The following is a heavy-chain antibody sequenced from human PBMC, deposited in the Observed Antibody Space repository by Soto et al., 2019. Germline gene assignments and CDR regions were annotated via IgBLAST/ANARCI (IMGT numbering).Heavy chain of an antibody. D-gene: IGHD3-10*01. CDR3: ARDRDYYGSGNYYNRIDF. Sequence: QVQLVQSGPEVKEPGSSVKLTCKVSGGIFNTYAINWLRQDPGQGLELMGGIITIFGTPNNAQRFQGRVTITAEESTSTAYMELSRRRSDDTAVYYCARDRDYYGSGNYYNRIDFWGQGTLVSVSS. V-gene: IGHV1-69*01. CDR2: IITIFGTP. J-gene: IGHJ4*02. CDR1: GGIFNTYA.